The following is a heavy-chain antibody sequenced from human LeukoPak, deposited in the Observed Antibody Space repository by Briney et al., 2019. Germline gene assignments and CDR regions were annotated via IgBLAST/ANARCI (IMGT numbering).Heavy chain of an antibody. CDR1: GFTVSSNY. CDR3: ATSREFGKGSAFDI. J-gene: IGHJ3*02. D-gene: IGHD3-10*01. V-gene: IGHV3-53*01. Sequence: GGSLRLSCAASGFTVSSNYMSWVRRAPGKGLEWVSVIYSGGSTYYADSVKGRFTISRDNSKNTLYLQMNSLRAEDTAVYYCATSREFGKGSAFDIWGQGTLVTVSS. CDR2: IYSGGST.